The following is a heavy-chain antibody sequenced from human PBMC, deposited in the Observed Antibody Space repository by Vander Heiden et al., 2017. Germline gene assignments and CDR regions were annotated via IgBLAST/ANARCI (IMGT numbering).Heavy chain of an antibody. CDR3: ARGILTGYRAPLLVY. J-gene: IGHJ4*02. CDR2: INPNSGGT. V-gene: IGHV1-2*02. D-gene: IGHD3-9*01. CDR1: GYTFTGYY. Sequence: QVQLVQSGAEVKKPGASVKVSCKASGYTFTGYYMPWVRQAPGQGLEWMGGINPNSGGTNDAQKFQGRVTMTRDTSISTAYMELSRRRSDDTAVYYCARGILTGYRAPLLVYWGQGTLVTVSS.